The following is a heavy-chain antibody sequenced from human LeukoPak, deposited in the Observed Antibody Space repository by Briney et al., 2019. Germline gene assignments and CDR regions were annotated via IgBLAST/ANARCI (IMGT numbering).Heavy chain of an antibody. J-gene: IGHJ4*02. CDR1: GFTFRNYL. D-gene: IGHD2-21*02. V-gene: IGHV3-7*01. Sequence: GGSLRLSCETSGFTFRNYLMSWVRQAPGKGLEWVANINEDGSQKNYVDSMKGRLTISRDNAKNSVYLQIDSLGVDDTGVYYCARPSSYGGDWGSDHWGQGTLVTVYS. CDR2: INEDGSQK. CDR3: ARPSSYGGDWGSDH.